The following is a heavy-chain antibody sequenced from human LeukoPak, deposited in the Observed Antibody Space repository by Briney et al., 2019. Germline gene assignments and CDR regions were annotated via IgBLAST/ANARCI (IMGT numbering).Heavy chain of an antibody. CDR2: INNGGTT. J-gene: IGHJ4*02. CDR3: AKPWGYFDWLPGPDY. Sequence: GGSLRLSCAASGFTFSTYAMSWARQAPGKGLEWVSGINNGGTTYYADSVKGRFTISRDNSRSTLFLQMNSLRAEDTAIYYCAKPWGYFDWLPGPDYWGQGTLVTVSS. CDR1: GFTFSTYA. D-gene: IGHD3-9*01. V-gene: IGHV3-23*01.